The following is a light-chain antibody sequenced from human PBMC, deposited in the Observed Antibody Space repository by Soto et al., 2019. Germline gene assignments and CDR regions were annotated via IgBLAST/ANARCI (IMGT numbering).Light chain of an antibody. J-gene: IGLJ1*01. Sequence: QSALTQPASVSGSPGQSITISCTGTSSDVGGYNFVSWSQQHPGKAPKLIIYDVSDRPSGISSRSSGSKSGNTASLTISGLQAEDEADYYCSSYTTSSTPDVFGTGTKLTVL. CDR3: SSYTTSSTPDV. CDR2: DVS. CDR1: SSDVGGYNF. V-gene: IGLV2-14*01.